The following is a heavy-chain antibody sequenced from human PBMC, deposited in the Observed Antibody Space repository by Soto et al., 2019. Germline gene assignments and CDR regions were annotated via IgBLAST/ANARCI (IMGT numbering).Heavy chain of an antibody. J-gene: IGHJ1*01. D-gene: IGHD2-15*01. CDR2: IHYTGNT. CDR3: ARGGWSMGF. V-gene: IGHV4-59*11. CDR1: GGSIINHY. Sequence: PSETLSLTCSVSGGSIINHYWSWVRQPPGKGLEWIGYIHYTGNTAYSPSLKSRLTITVDTSKNQFSLKLSSVTAADTAVYYCARGGWSMGFWGQGTLVTVSS.